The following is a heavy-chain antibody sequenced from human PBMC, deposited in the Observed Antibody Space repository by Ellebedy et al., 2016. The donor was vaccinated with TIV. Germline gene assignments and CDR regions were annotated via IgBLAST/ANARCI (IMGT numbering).Heavy chain of an antibody. D-gene: IGHD5-18*01. CDR2: IKQDGSEK. CDR3: ARGSAMVSF. J-gene: IGHJ4*02. Sequence: GESLKISCAASGFIFGSYWMSWVRQAPGKGLEWVANIKQDGSEKSYVDSVKGRFTISRDNAKNSLFLQMNSLRVEDTAVYYCARGSAMVSFWGQGALVTVSS. CDR1: GFIFGSYW. V-gene: IGHV3-7*03.